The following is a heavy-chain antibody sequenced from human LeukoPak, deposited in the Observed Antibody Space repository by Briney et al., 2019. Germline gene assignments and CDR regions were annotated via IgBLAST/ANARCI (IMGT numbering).Heavy chain of an antibody. Sequence: PGGSLRLSCAASGFTFSSYAMHWVRQAPGQGLEWMGWINPNSGGTRYAQKFQGRVTMTRDTSTGTAYMELSRLRSDETAVYYCARGARVDATAGGWFDTWGQGTLVTVSS. CDR2: INPNSGGT. V-gene: IGHV1-2*02. CDR1: GFTFSSYA. D-gene: IGHD2-15*01. J-gene: IGHJ5*02. CDR3: ARGARVDATAGGWFDT.